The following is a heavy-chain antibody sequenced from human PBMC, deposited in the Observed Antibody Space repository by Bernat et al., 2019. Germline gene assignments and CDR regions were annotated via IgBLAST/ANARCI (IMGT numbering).Heavy chain of an antibody. J-gene: IGHJ4*02. CDR1: GFTFSSYS. CDR2: ISSSSSYI. V-gene: IGHV3-21*05. CDR3: ARSGYCSGGSCSSHYFDY. Sequence: EVQLVESGGGLVKPGGSLRLSCAASGFTFSSYSMNWVRQAPGKGLEWVSYISSSSSYIYYADSVKGRFTISRDNAKNSLYLQMNSLRAEDTAVYYCARSGYCSGGSCSSHYFDYWGQGTLVTVSS. D-gene: IGHD2-15*01.